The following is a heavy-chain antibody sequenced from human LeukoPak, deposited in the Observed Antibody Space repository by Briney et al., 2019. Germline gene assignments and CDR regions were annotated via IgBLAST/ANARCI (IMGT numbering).Heavy chain of an antibody. V-gene: IGHV4-4*07. CDR1: GGSISSYY. Sequence: SETLSLTCTVSGGSISSYYWSWIRQPAGKGLEWIGRIYTSGSTNYNPSLMSRVTMSVDTSKNQSSLKLSSVTAADTAVYYCAGDQYDYYGSGSLPGYMDVWGKGTTVTVSS. CDR2: IYTSGST. CDR3: AGDQYDYYGSGSLPGYMDV. J-gene: IGHJ6*03. D-gene: IGHD3-10*01.